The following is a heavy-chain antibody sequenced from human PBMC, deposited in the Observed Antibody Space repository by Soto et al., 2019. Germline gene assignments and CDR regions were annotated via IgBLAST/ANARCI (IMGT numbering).Heavy chain of an antibody. Sequence: EVQLVESGGGLVQPGGSLILSCAASGFTFTTYWMHWVRQAPGQGLVWVSHINSDETTTNYADSVKGRFTISRDNTKNTLYLEMTRLRAEDTAVYYCARGGDGNYFNDFDYWGQGTLITVSS. J-gene: IGHJ4*02. CDR2: INSDETTT. V-gene: IGHV3-74*01. CDR3: ARGGDGNYFNDFDY. D-gene: IGHD1-26*01. CDR1: GFTFTTYW.